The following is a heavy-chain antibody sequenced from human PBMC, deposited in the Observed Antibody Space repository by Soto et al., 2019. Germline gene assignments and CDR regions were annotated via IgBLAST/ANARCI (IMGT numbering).Heavy chain of an antibody. CDR1: EFTFRNYA. CDR3: ANCAVLSATSGRWCNRFGP. J-gene: IGHJ5*02. D-gene: IGHD2-21*01. CDR2: IGASGAGP. V-gene: IGHV3-23*01. Sequence: GGSLRLSCTASEFTFRNYAMSWVRQAPGKGLGWVSAIGASGAGPHSSDSVKGRFTISRDNSKNTVCVQTNSLRSEDTGVYYCANCAVLSATSGRWCNRFGPWGQGTLVTVPS.